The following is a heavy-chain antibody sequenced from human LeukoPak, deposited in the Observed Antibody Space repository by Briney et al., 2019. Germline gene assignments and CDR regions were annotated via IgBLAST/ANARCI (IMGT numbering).Heavy chain of an antibody. CDR1: GFTFDDYA. CDR2: ISWNSGSI. V-gene: IGHV3-9*01. Sequence: GRSLRLSCAASGFTFDDYAMHWVRQAPGKGLEWVSGISWNSGSIGYADSVKGRFTISRDNAKNSLYLQMNSLRAEDTALYYCAKEILGSPHYYYGMDVWGQGTTVTVSS. D-gene: IGHD2-15*01. J-gene: IGHJ6*02. CDR3: AKEILGSPHYYYGMDV.